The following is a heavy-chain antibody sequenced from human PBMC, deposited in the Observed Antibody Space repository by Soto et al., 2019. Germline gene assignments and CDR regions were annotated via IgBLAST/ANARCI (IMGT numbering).Heavy chain of an antibody. CDR3: ARDGIAAAGSNWFDP. CDR1: GGSISSYY. D-gene: IGHD6-13*01. Sequence: PSETLSLTCTVSGGSISSYYWSWIRQPPGKGLEWIGYIYYSGSTNYNPSLKSRVTISVDTSKNQFSLKLSSVTAADTAVYYCARDGIAAAGSNWFDPWGQGTLVTVSS. V-gene: IGHV4-59*01. J-gene: IGHJ5*02. CDR2: IYYSGST.